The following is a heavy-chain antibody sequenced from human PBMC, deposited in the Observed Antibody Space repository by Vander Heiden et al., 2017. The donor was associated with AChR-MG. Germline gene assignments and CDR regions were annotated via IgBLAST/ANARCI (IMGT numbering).Heavy chain of an antibody. J-gene: IGHJ4*02. CDR2: INHSGST. V-gene: IGHV4-34*01. Sequence: QVQLQPWGAGLWKPSETLSLTCAVYGGSFSGYYWSWIRQPPGKGLEWIGEINHSGSTNYNPPLKSRVTISVDTSKNQFSLKLSSVTAADTAVYYCARVSSGWPNDYWGQGTLVTVSS. CDR3: ARVSSGWPNDY. CDR1: GGSFSGYY. D-gene: IGHD6-19*01.